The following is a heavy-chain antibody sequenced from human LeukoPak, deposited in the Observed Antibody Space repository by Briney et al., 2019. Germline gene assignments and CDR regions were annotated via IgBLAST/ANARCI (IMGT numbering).Heavy chain of an antibody. J-gene: IGHJ4*02. CDR1: GYTFNSFA. V-gene: IGHV3-23*01. CDR2: IDESGAGT. CDR3: ANTHDYGDY. Sequence: GGSLRLSCAASGYTFNSFAMSWVRQAPGKGLEWVSGIDESGAGTFYADSVKGRSTISRDNSKNTLFLQMNSLRVEDTAVYYCANTHDYGDYWGQGTLVTVSS.